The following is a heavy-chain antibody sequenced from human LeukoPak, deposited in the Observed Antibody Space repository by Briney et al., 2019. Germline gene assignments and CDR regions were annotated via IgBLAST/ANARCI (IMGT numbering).Heavy chain of an antibody. D-gene: IGHD7-27*01. Sequence: GGSLRLSCAASGFSFNNYWMTWVRQAPGKGLEWVANTGPDGSGKYHVDSVKGRFTISRDNAEKILYLQMDSLRAEDTAVYYCASDGGWGKFNYWGQGTLVTVSS. CDR3: ASDGGWGKFNY. CDR1: GFSFNNYW. CDR2: TGPDGSGK. J-gene: IGHJ4*02. V-gene: IGHV3-7*01.